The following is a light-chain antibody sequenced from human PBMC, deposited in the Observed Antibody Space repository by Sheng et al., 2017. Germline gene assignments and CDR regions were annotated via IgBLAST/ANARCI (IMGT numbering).Light chain of an antibody. CDR1: QDISNL. J-gene: IGKJ2*01. CDR3: QHYDNLPPCI. Sequence: DIQMTQSPSSLSASVGDRVTITCQASQDISNLLNWYQLKPGKAPRLLIYDASNWKQGSRQGSVEVDLGQILLSTIVACILKTLQHINCQHYDNLPPCIFGQGTKLEI. CDR2: DAS. V-gene: IGKV1-33*01.